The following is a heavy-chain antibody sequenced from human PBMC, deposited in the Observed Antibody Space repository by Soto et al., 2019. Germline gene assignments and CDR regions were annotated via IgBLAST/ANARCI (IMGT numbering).Heavy chain of an antibody. V-gene: IGHV3-30-3*01. CDR3: AGDKSPLRSADYFDY. CDR2: ISYDGSNK. Sequence: GGSLRLSCAASGFTFSSYAMHWVRQAPGKGLEWVAVISYDGSNKYYADSVKGRFTISRDNSKNTLYLQMNSLRAEDTAVYYCAGDKSPLRSADYFDYWGQGTLVTVSS. J-gene: IGHJ4*02. CDR1: GFTFSSYA. D-gene: IGHD4-17*01.